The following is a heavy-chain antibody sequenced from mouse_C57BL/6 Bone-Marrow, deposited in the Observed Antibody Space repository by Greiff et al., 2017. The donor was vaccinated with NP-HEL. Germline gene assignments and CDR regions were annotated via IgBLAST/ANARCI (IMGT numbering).Heavy chain of an antibody. V-gene: IGHV1-42*01. D-gene: IGHD4-1*01. J-gene: IGHJ2*01. CDR1: GYSFTGYY. Sequence: EVQLQESGPELVKPGASVKISCKASGYSFTGYYMNWVKQSPEKSLEWIGEINPSTGGTTYNQKFKAKATLTVDKSSSTAYMQLKSLTSEDSAVYYCARTGTWYFDYWGQGTTLTVSS. CDR3: ARTGTWYFDY. CDR2: INPSTGGT.